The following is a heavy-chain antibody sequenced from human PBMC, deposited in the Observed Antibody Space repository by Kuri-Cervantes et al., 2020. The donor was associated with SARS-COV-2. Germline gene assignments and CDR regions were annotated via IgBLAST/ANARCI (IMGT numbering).Heavy chain of an antibody. Sequence: SETLSLTCAVYGGSFSGYYWSWIRQPPGKGLEWIGEINHSGSTNYNPSLKSRVTISVDTSKNQFSLKLSSVTAADTAVYYCARDPLGDYDPWRYFDLWGRGTLVAVSS. CDR1: GGSFSGYY. CDR2: INHSGST. CDR3: ARDPLGDYDPWRYFDL. D-gene: IGHD4-17*01. J-gene: IGHJ2*01. V-gene: IGHV4-34*01.